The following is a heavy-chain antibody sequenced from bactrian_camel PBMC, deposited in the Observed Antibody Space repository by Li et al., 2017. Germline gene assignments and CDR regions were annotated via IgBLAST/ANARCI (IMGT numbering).Heavy chain of an antibody. CDR3: KTGVGTLSCLGL. J-gene: IGHJ4*01. CDR1: GYNFRNCQ. CDR2: ITKNGTT. Sequence: HVQLVESGGGSVQAGGSLKLSCAASGYNFRNCQMGWYRQAPGNEREMVSIITKNGTTRYADSVKGRFTISKDEAEDTVYLQMNSPKPEDTAMYFCKTGVGTLSCLGLWGQGTQVTVS. D-gene: IGHD1*01. V-gene: IGHV3S53*01.